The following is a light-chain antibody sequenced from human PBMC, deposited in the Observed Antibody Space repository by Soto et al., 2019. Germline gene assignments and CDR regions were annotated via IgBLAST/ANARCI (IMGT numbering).Light chain of an antibody. CDR1: GPNFGAGFD. CDR2: GNK. J-gene: IGLJ1*01. Sequence: QSVLTQPPSVSGAPGQTVTISCLGSGPNFGAGFDVHWYQQLPGTAPKLLIFGNKSRPSGVPDRFSGSKSGTSASLTITGLQAEDEADYYCQSYDARLRGSGVFGTGTKVTVL. CDR3: QSYDARLRGSGV. V-gene: IGLV1-40*01.